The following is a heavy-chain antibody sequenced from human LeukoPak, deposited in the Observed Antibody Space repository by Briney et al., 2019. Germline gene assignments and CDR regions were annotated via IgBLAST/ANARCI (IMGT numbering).Heavy chain of an antibody. Sequence: GGSLRLSCAASGFTFSSYSMNWVRQAPGKGLEWVSSISSSSSYIYYADSVKGRFTISRDNAKDSLYLQMNSLRAEDTAVYYCAKDPTYCSSTSCYWYGMDVWGQGTTVTVSS. D-gene: IGHD2-2*01. J-gene: IGHJ6*02. CDR3: AKDPTYCSSTSCYWYGMDV. V-gene: IGHV3-21*04. CDR1: GFTFSSYS. CDR2: ISSSSSYI.